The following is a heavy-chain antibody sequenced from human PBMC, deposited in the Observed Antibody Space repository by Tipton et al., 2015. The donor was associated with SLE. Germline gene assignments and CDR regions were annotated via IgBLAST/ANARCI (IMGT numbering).Heavy chain of an antibody. J-gene: IGHJ3*02. V-gene: IGHV3-7*05. Sequence: SLRLSCAASGFTFDDYGMSWVRRAPGKGLEWVANIKQDGSEKYYADSVKGRFTISRDNAKNSLYLQMNSLRAEDTAVYYCARAHGRLVGGFDIWGQGTMVTVSS. CDR3: ARAHGRLVGGFDI. CDR2: IKQDGSEK. D-gene: IGHD2-15*01. CDR1: GFTFDDYG.